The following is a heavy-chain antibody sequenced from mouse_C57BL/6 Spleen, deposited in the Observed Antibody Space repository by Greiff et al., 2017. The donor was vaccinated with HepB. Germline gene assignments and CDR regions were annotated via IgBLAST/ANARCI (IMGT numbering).Heavy chain of an antibody. V-gene: IGHV5-6*01. CDR2: ISSGGSYT. CDR1: GFTFSSYG. Sequence: EVKLVESGGDLVKPGGSLKLSCAASGFTFSSYGMSWVRQTPDKRLEWVATISSGGSYTYYPDSVKGRFTISRDNAKNTPYLQMSSLKSEDTAMYYCARLWLRQGWYFDVWGTGTTVTVSS. J-gene: IGHJ1*03. D-gene: IGHD2-2*01. CDR3: ARLWLRQGWYFDV.